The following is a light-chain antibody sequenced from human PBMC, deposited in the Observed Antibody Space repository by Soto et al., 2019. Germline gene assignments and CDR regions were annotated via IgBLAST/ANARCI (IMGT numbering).Light chain of an antibody. CDR2: KAS. J-gene: IGKJ1*01. V-gene: IGKV1-5*03. CDR1: QSISSW. CDR3: QQSWT. Sequence: DIQMTQSPSTLSASVGDRVTITCRASQSISSWLDWYQQKPGKAPKLLIYKASSLESGVPSRFSGSGSGTEFTLSISSLQPDDFATYYCQQSWTFGQGTKVEIK.